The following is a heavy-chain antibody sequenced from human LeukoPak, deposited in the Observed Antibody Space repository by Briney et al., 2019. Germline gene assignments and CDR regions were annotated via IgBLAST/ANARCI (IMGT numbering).Heavy chain of an antibody. CDR1: GGSISSYY. J-gene: IGHJ4*02. D-gene: IGHD6-19*01. CDR3: ARDLFRYSSGDY. CDR2: IYYSGST. V-gene: IGHV4-59*01. Sequence: PSETLSLTCTVSGGSISSYYWSWIRQPPGKGLEWIGYIYYSGSTNYNPSLKSRVTISVDTSKNQFSLKLSSVTAADTAVYYCARDLFRYSSGDYWGQGTLVTVSS.